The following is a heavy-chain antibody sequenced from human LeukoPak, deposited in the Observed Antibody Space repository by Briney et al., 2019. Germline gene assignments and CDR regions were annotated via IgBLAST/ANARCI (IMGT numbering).Heavy chain of an antibody. D-gene: IGHD2-8*02. CDR1: GGSISSYY. CDR2: ISDIGST. J-gene: IGHJ4*02. Sequence: SETLSLTCTVSGGSISSYYWSWIRQPPGKGLEWIAYISDIGSTNYNPSLKSRVTISLDTSTNQFSLKLSSVTAADTAVYYCAGHHPRNTVDFWGQGTLVTVSS. CDR3: AGHHPRNTVDF. V-gene: IGHV4-59*08.